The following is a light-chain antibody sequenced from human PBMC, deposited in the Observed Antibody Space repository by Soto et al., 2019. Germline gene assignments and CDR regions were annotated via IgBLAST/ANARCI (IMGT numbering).Light chain of an antibody. V-gene: IGKV3-20*01. CDR2: GSS. Sequence: EVVLTQSPGTLSLSPGERATLSCRASENVSNNYLAWYQQKPGQAPRLLIFGSSDRAAGIPDRFSGSGSGTDFTLTICRLEPEDFAVYYCQQYGSSPPYTFGQGTKLEIK. J-gene: IGKJ2*01. CDR3: QQYGSSPPYT. CDR1: ENVSNNY.